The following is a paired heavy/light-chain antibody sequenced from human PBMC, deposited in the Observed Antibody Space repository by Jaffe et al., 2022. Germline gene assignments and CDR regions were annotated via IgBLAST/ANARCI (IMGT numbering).Heavy chain of an antibody. CDR2: VRNDGGSK. CDR1: GFTFSGYA. D-gene: IGHD3-3*01. Sequence: QVQLVESGGGVVQPGGSLRLSCAASGFTFSGYAMHWARQAPGKGLEWVALVRNDGGSKYYADSVKGRFTVSRDNSKNTLYLQMNSLSAEDTAVYYCAKDFGVGHYYYMDVWGKGTAVTVSS. CDR3: AKDFGVGHYYYMDV. V-gene: IGHV3-30*02. J-gene: IGHJ6*03.
Light chain of an antibody. CDR1: QGISSY. CDR3: QQSYSYPPLT. J-gene: IGKJ4*01. V-gene: IGKV1-8*01. CDR2: TAS. Sequence: AIRMTQSPSSLSASTGDRVTITCRASQGISSYLAWYQQKPGKAPELLIYTASTLQSGVPSRFSGSGSGTDFTLTISGLQPEDFAIYYCQQSYSYPPLTFGGGTKVEIK.